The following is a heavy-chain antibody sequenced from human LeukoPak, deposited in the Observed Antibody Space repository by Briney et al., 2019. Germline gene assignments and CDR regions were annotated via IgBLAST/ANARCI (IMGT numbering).Heavy chain of an antibody. CDR1: ESTFVRYA. V-gene: IGHV3-48*04. J-gene: IGHJ6*03. D-gene: IGHD6-13*01. CDR2: ISSSSAKI. CDR3: ARDPSYASSWYHYMDV. Sequence: GGSLRLSCAASESTFVRYAMNWVRQAPGKGLEWVSYISSSSAKIDYAESVKGRFTISRDNSKNSLYLQMDSLRAEDTAVYYCARDPSYASSWYHYMDVWGKGTTVTVSS.